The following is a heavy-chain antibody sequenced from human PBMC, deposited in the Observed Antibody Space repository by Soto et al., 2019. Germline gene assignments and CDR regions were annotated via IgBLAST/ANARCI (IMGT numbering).Heavy chain of an antibody. Sequence: QVQLVQSGAEVKKPGSSVKVSCKASGGTFSSYAISWVRQAPGQGLEWMGGIIPIFGTANYAQKFKGRVTITADESMSTAYMELSSLRSEDTAVYYCARERASGSHIGYWGQGTLVTVSS. CDR2: IIPIFGTA. CDR1: GGTFSSYA. V-gene: IGHV1-69*01. CDR3: ARERASGSHIGY. J-gene: IGHJ4*02. D-gene: IGHD3-22*01.